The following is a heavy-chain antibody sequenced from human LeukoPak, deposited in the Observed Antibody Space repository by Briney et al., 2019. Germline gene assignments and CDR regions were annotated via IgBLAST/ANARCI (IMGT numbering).Heavy chain of an antibody. CDR3: ARRGAPRYCTNGVCHERSGPRYYFDY. Sequence: SETLSLTCAVYGGSFSGYYWSWIRQPPGKGLEWIGEINHSGSTNYNPSLKSRVTISVDTSKNQFSLKLSSVTAADTAVYYCARRGAPRYCTNGVCHERSGPRYYFDYWGQGTLVTVSS. D-gene: IGHD2-8*01. V-gene: IGHV4-34*01. CDR2: INHSGST. CDR1: GGSFSGYY. J-gene: IGHJ4*02.